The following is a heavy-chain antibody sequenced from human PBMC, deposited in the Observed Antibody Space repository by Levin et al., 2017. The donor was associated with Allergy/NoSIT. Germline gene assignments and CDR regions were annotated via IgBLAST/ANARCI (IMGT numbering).Heavy chain of an antibody. CDR1: GFTFSNAW. D-gene: IGHD4-23*01. J-gene: IGHJ4*02. V-gene: IGHV3-15*05. CDR2: IKSKIDGGTT. CDR3: STRGGLGY. Sequence: GGSLRLSCAGSGFTFSNAWMSWVRQAPGKGLEWLGRIKSKIDGGTTDYAAPLKGRFIISRDDSKNMAYLQMNNLKIEETAIYYCSTRGGLGYWGQGTLVTVSS.